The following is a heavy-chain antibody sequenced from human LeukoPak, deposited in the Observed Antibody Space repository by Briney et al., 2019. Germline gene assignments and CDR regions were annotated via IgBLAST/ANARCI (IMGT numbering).Heavy chain of an antibody. Sequence: GGSLRLSCAASGFTFSSYRVYWVRQAPGKGLEWVSSITSSSNFRYYADSVKGRFTISRDNAKNSLYLQMNSLRAEDTAVYYCANFYDILTGCYVPMWGYWGQGTLVTVSS. CDR2: ITSSSNFR. J-gene: IGHJ4*02. CDR1: GFTFSSYR. D-gene: IGHD3-9*01. V-gene: IGHV3-21*04. CDR3: ANFYDILTGCYVPMWGY.